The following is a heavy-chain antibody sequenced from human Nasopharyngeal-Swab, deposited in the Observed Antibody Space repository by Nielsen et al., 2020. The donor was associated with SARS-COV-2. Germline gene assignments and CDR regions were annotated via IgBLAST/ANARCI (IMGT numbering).Heavy chain of an antibody. CDR3: ARAKRVTHSSSWYGEYYYYGMDV. V-gene: IGHV3-21*01. CDR2: ISSSSSYI. D-gene: IGHD6-13*01. Sequence: VRQAPGKGLEWVSSISSSSSYIYYADSVKGRFTISRDNAKNSLYLQMNSLRAEDTAVYYCARAKRVTHSSSWYGEYYYYGMDVWGQGTTVTVSS. J-gene: IGHJ6*02.